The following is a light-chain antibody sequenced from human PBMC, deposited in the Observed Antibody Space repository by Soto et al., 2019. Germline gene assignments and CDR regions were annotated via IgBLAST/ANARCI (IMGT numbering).Light chain of an antibody. CDR2: KVS. CDR3: TSPTSGSVYV. Sequence: QSALTQPSSVSLSPGQSITISCAGTSSDVGGYNYVSWYQQYPGRVPKLLIYKVSNRPSGISNRFSGSKSGNTASLTISGLQAEDEADYLCTSPTSGSVYVFGSGTKVNVL. CDR1: SSDVGGYNY. J-gene: IGLJ1*01. V-gene: IGLV2-14*01.